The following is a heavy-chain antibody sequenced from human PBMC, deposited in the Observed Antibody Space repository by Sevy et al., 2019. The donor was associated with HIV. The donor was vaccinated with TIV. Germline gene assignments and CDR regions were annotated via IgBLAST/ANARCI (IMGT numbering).Heavy chain of an antibody. J-gene: IGHJ4*02. CDR3: TTASWSQEDYYNY. CDR1: GFTFSNAW. D-gene: IGHD6-13*01. Sequence: GGSLRLSRAASGFTFSNAWMSWVRQAPGKGLEWVGRIKGKIYDGTIDYAAPVKGRFSISRDDSKNTLYLQMNSLKTEETAVYYCTTASWSQEDYYNYWGQGTLVTVSS. CDR2: IKGKIYDGTI. V-gene: IGHV3-15*01.